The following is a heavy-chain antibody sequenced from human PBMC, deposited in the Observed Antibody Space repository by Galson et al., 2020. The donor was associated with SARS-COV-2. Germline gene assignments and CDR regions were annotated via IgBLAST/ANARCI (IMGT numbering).Heavy chain of an antibody. D-gene: IGHD4-17*01. J-gene: IGHJ6*03. Sequence: SETLSLTCAVYGGSFSGYYWSWIRQPPGKGLEWIGEINHSGSTNYNPSLKSRVTISVDTSKNQFSLKLSSVTAADTAVYYCARGDYGGTDWSYYYYYMDVWGKGTTVTVSS. CDR2: INHSGST. V-gene: IGHV4-34*01. CDR3: ARGDYGGTDWSYYYYYMDV. CDR1: GGSFSGYY.